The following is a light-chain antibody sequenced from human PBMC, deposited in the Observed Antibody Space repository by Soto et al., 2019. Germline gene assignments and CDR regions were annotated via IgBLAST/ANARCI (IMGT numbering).Light chain of an antibody. V-gene: IGKV3-20*01. J-gene: IGKJ1*01. Sequence: EIVLTQSPGTLSLSPGERATLSCRASQTFSSIYLAWYQQKPGQAPRLLIYGASSRATGIPDRFSGSGSGTDFTLTINRLEPEDFAVYDWQQYNKWPHTFGQGTEVDIK. CDR3: QQYNKWPHT. CDR1: QTFSSIY. CDR2: GAS.